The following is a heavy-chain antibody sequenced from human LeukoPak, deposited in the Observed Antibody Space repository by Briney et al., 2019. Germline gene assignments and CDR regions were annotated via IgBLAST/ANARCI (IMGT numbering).Heavy chain of an antibody. Sequence: GGSLRLSCAASGFASSDYWMHWVRQAPGKGLVWVSRINSEGGLISYADSVKGRFTIYRDNAKNTLYLQMNSLTAEDTAMYYCTRAAEQRPIDYWGQGTLVTVSS. J-gene: IGHJ4*02. CDR2: INSEGGLI. CDR1: GFASSDYW. D-gene: IGHD6-25*01. V-gene: IGHV3-74*01. CDR3: TRAAEQRPIDY.